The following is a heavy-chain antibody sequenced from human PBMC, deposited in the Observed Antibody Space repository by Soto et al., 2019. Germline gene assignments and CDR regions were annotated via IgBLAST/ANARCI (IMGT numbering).Heavy chain of an antibody. V-gene: IGHV1-46*03. CDR2: INPSGGST. D-gene: IGHD2-15*01. J-gene: IGHJ1*01. CDR3: GRDRYCSGGSCYEYFQH. Sequence: ASVKVSCKASGYTFTSYYMHWVRQAPGQGLEWMGIINPSGGSTSYAQKFQGRVTMTRGTSTSTVYMELSSLRSEDTAVYYCGRDRYCSGGSCYEYFQHWGQGTLVTVSS. CDR1: GYTFTSYY.